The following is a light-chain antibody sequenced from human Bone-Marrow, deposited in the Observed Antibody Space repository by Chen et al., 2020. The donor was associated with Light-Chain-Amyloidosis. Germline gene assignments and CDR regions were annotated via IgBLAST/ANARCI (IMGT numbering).Light chain of an antibody. V-gene: IGKV3-15*01. J-gene: IGKJ1*01. CDR2: DII. Sequence: EIVMTQSPATLSVSPGESATLSCRASQSVGKKLAWYQQTPGQAPRLLIYDIITRATGIPARFSGSGSGTEFTLSISGPQSEDFAVYFCQHYKNWPPTFGQGTKVEIK. CDR1: QSVGKK. CDR3: QHYKNWPPT.